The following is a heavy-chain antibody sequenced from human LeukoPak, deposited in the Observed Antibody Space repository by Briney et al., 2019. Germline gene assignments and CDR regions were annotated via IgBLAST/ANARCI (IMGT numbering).Heavy chain of an antibody. CDR1: GFTFSSCS. J-gene: IGHJ4*02. CDR3: ARGAAVAGGYYYFDY. D-gene: IGHD6-19*01. CDR2: ISSSSSYI. Sequence: PGGSLRLSCAASGFTFSSCSMNWVRQAPGKGLEWVSSISSSSSYIYYADSVKGRFTISRDNAKNPLYLQMNSLRAEDTAVYYCARGAAVAGGYYYFDYWGQGTLVTVSS. V-gene: IGHV3-21*01.